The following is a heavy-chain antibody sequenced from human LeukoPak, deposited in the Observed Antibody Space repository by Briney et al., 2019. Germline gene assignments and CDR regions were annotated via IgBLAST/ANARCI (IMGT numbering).Heavy chain of an antibody. CDR1: GFTVSSNY. CDR2: IYTGGST. CDR3: ARVRPHPIIDV. D-gene: IGHD6-6*01. J-gene: IGHJ6*03. V-gene: IGHV3-53*01. Sequence: GGSLRLSCAASGFTVSSNYMSWVRQAPGKGLEWVSVIYTGGSTYYAASVKGRFTISRDNSKNTLYLQMNSLIGEDTAVYYCARVRPHPIIDVWGKGTTVTVSS.